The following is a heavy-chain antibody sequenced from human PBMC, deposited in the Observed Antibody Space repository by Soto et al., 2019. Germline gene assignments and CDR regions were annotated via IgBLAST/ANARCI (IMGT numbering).Heavy chain of an antibody. CDR1: GVSISNSSYY. Sequence: PSETLSLTCTVSGVSISNSSYYWGRIRRPPGKGLEWIGTIYYSGITYYNPSLKSRVTISVDTAGNQFSLKVSSVTVADTAVYYCARDLDGLHDDTSGPFPRPGWGQGTLVTVSS. V-gene: IGHV4-39*01. J-gene: IGHJ1*01. D-gene: IGHD3-22*01. CDR2: IYYSGIT. CDR3: ARDLDGLHDDTSGPFPRPG.